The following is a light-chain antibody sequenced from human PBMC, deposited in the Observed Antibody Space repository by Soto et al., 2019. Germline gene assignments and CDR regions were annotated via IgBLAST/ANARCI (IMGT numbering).Light chain of an antibody. Sequence: TQSPGTLSLSPGERATLSCRASQSVSSNYLAGYQQKPGQAPRLLIYEASSRATGIPDSFSGGGSGTDFTLTICRLEPEDFAVYYGQQFSSYTLSFGGG. CDR1: QSVSSNY. V-gene: IGKV3-20*01. CDR2: EAS. CDR3: QQFSSYTLS. J-gene: IGKJ4*01.